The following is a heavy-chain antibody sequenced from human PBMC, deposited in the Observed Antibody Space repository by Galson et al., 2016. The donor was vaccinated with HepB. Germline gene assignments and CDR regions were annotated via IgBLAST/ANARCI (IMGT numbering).Heavy chain of an antibody. CDR3: ARESIGGFDP. D-gene: IGHD3-16*01. V-gene: IGHV3-21*01. CDR1: GFTFSSYS. J-gene: IGHJ5*02. CDR2: ISFGSTYI. Sequence: SLRLSCAASGFTFSSYSMNWVRQTPGKGLEWVSSISFGSTYIYYADSVKGRFTISRDNAKNSLYLQMNSLRAEDTAVYYCARESIGGFDPWGQGTLVTVSS.